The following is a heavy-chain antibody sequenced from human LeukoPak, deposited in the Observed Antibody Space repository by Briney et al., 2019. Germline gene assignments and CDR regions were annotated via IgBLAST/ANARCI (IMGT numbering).Heavy chain of an antibody. CDR2: IGAGDKYT. J-gene: IGHJ6*02. CDR3: ANSSYYDSSGYPYGMDV. V-gene: IGHV3-23*01. Sequence: GGSLRLSCAASGFTLRNYAMSWVRQAPGKGLEWVSSIGAGDKYTYYADSVKGRFTISRDNSKNTLYLQMNSLRAEDTAVYYCANSSYYDSSGYPYGMDVWGQGTTVTVSS. CDR1: GFTLRNYA. D-gene: IGHD3-22*01.